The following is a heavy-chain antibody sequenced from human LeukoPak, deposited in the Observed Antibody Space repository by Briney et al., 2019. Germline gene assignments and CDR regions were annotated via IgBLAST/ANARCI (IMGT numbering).Heavy chain of an antibody. D-gene: IGHD1/OR15-1a*01. V-gene: IGHV4-59*01. CDR3: ARGLGGRTTPYGMDV. CDR1: GGSISSYY. Sequence: SETLSLTCTVSGGSISSYYWSWIRQPPGKGLEWIGYIYYSGSTNYNPSLKSRVTISVDTSKNQFSLKLSSVTAADTAVYYCARGLGGRTTPYGMDVWGQGTTVTVSS. J-gene: IGHJ6*02. CDR2: IYYSGST.